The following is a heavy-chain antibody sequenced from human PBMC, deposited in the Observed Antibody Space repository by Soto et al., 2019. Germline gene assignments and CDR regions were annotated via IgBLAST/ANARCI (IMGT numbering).Heavy chain of an antibody. D-gene: IGHD1-7*01. Sequence: QVQLVESGGGVVQPGRSLRLSCAASGFTFSSYGMHWVRQAPGKGLEWVAVISYDGSNKYYADSVKGRFTISRDNSKNTLYLQMNSLRAEDTAVYYCAKGPNWNYGYYFDYWGQGTLVTVSS. J-gene: IGHJ4*02. V-gene: IGHV3-30*18. CDR1: GFTFSSYG. CDR3: AKGPNWNYGYYFDY. CDR2: ISYDGSNK.